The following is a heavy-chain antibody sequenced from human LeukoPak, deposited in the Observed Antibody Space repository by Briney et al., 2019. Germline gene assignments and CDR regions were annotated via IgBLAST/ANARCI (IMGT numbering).Heavy chain of an antibody. CDR3: ARGAIVGANFDY. CDR2: ISSDGSIT. Sequence: GGSLRLSCAASGFTFSTYWMHWVRQAPGKGLVWVSRISSDGSITSYADSVKGRFTISRDNAKNTLYLQMNSLRAEDTAVYYCARGAIVGANFDYWGQGTLVTVSS. J-gene: IGHJ4*02. V-gene: IGHV3-74*01. D-gene: IGHD1-26*01. CDR1: GFTFSTYW.